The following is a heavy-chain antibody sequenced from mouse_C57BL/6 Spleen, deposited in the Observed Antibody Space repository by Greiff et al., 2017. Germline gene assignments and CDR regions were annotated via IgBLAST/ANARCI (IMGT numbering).Heavy chain of an antibody. J-gene: IGHJ4*01. Sequence: EVKLQESGGGLVQPGGSLKLSCAASGFTFSDYYMYWVRQTPEKRLEWVAYISNGGGSTYYPDTVKGRFTISRDNAKNTLYLQMSRLKSEDTAMYYCARNHYYAMDYWGQGTSVTVSS. CDR3: ARNHYYAMDY. CDR1: GFTFSDYY. CDR2: ISNGGGST. V-gene: IGHV5-12*01.